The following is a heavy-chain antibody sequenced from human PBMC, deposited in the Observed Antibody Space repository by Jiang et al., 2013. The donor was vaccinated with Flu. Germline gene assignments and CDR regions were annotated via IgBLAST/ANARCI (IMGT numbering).Heavy chain of an antibody. CDR2: IGTAGDT. D-gene: IGHD2-21*02. V-gene: IGHV3-13*01. CDR3: ARGGVVVTADWYFDL. J-gene: IGHJ2*01. Sequence: LEWVSAIGTAGDTYYPGSVKGRFTISRENAKNSLYLQMNSLRAGDTAVYYCARGGVVVTADWYFDLWGRGTLVTVSS.